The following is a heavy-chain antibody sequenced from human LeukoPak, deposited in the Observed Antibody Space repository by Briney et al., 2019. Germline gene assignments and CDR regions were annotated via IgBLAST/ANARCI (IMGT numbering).Heavy chain of an antibody. CDR1: GFTFSSYG. J-gene: IGHJ3*02. CDR3: AKLWRSGWINDAFDI. V-gene: IGHV3-30*18. CDR2: ISYDGNNK. Sequence: PGGSLRLSCAASGFTFSSYGMHWVRQAPGKGLEWVAVISYDGNNKYYADSVKGRFTISRDNSKNTLYLQMNSLRAEDTAVYYSAKLWRSGWINDAFDIWGQGTMVTVSS. D-gene: IGHD6-19*01.